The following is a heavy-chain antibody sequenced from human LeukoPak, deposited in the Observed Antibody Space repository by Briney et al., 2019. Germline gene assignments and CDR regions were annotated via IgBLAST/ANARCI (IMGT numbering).Heavy chain of an antibody. Sequence: QPGGSLRLSCAASGFTFSNYAMRWVRQAPGKGLEWVSGISGSGDSTYYADSVKGRFTISRDNSKNTLYLQMNSLRAEDTAVYYCAKGGNFDYWGQGTLVTVSS. V-gene: IGHV3-23*01. CDR3: AKGGNFDY. CDR2: ISGSGDST. D-gene: IGHD3-16*01. J-gene: IGHJ4*02. CDR1: GFTFSNYA.